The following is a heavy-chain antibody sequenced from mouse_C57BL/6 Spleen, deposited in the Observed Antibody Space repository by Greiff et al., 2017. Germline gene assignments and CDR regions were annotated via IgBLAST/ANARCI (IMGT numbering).Heavy chain of an antibody. CDR3: ARDTDYGSSYYAMDY. CDR1: GFTFSDYY. J-gene: IGHJ4*01. CDR2: INYDGSST. D-gene: IGHD1-1*01. Sequence: EVMLVESEGGLVQPGSSMKLSCTASGFTFSDYYMAWVRQVPEKGLEWVANINYDGSSTYYLDSLKSRFIISRDNAKNILYLQMSSLKSEDTATYYCARDTDYGSSYYAMDYWGQGTSVTVSS. V-gene: IGHV5-16*01.